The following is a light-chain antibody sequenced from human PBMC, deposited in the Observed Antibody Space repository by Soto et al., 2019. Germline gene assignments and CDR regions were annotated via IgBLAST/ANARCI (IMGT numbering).Light chain of an antibody. V-gene: IGKV3-20*01. CDR3: QQCGSSST. J-gene: IGKJ5*01. CDR1: QTFSNSF. CDR2: GAS. Sequence: VLTQSPGTLSLSPGERATLSCRASQTFSNSFLSWFQQIPGQAPRLLIYGASMRATGIPDRFSGSGSGTEFTLTISRLEPEDFAVDYCQQCGSSSTFGQGTRLEIK.